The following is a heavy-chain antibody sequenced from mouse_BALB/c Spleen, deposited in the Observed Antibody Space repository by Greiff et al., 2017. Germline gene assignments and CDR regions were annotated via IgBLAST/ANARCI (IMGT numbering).Heavy chain of an antibody. J-gene: IGHJ4*01. D-gene: IGHD2-1*01. V-gene: IGHV7-3*02. CDR1: GFTFTDYY. Sequence: EVQLVESGGGLVQPGGSLRLSCATSGFTFTDYYMSWVRQPPGKALEWLGFIRNKANGYTTEYSASVKGRFTISRDNSQSILYLQMDTLRAEDSANYYCACDSNYESMDDWGEGTSVTVSS. CDR3: ACDSNYESMDD. CDR2: IRNKANGYTT.